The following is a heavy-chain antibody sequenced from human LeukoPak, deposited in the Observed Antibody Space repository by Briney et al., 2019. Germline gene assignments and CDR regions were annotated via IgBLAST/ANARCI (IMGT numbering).Heavy chain of an antibody. CDR2: IYYSGST. CDR3: ARDRALYDSSGYYSRWFDP. CDR1: GGSISSGGYY. D-gene: IGHD3-22*01. Sequence: SETLSHTCTVSGGSISSGGYYWSWIRQHPGKGLEWIGYIYYSGSTYYNPSLKSRVTISVDTSKNQFSLKLSSVTAADTAVYYCARDRALYDSSGYYSRWFDPWGQGTLVTVSS. V-gene: IGHV4-31*03. J-gene: IGHJ5*02.